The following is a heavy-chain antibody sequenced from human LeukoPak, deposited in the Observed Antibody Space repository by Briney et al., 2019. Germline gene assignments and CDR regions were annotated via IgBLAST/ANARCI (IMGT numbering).Heavy chain of an antibody. D-gene: IGHD3-22*01. Sequence: GASVKVSCKASGYTFTSYGISWVRQAPGQGLEWMGWISAYNGNTNYAQKLQGRVTMTTDTSTSTAYMELRSLRSDDTAVYYCARGSDYDSSGYYSRFDPWGQGTLVTVSS. CDR1: GYTFTSYG. V-gene: IGHV1-18*01. CDR2: ISAYNGNT. J-gene: IGHJ5*02. CDR3: ARGSDYDSSGYYSRFDP.